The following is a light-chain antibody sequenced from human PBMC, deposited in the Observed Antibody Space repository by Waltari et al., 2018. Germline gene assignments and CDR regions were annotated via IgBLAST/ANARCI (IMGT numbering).Light chain of an antibody. CDR1: SPNIRSHH. Sequence: QSVLTQPPSASGTPGQRVTISCSGSSPNIRSHHVTWYHRAPGTAPKPLIYRTNQRPSGVPDRFSGSKSGTAASLAISGLQSEDEAEYYCATWDDSLNGLFGGGTKLTVL. J-gene: IGLJ2*01. CDR3: ATWDDSLNGL. CDR2: RTN. V-gene: IGLV1-44*01.